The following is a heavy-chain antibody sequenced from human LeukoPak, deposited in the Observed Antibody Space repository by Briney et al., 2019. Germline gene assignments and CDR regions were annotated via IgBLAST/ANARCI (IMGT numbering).Heavy chain of an antibody. D-gene: IGHD6-13*01. CDR1: GFSLSTSGVG. CDR3: APRSSWRYFDY. Sequence: SGPTLVKPTQTLTLTCTFSGFSLSTSGVGVGWIRQPPGKALEWLALIYLDDDKRYSPSLKSRLTITKDTSKNQVVFKMTTMDPVDTATYYCAPRSSWRYFDYWGQGTLVTVSS. CDR2: IYLDDDK. J-gene: IGHJ4*02. V-gene: IGHV2-5*02.